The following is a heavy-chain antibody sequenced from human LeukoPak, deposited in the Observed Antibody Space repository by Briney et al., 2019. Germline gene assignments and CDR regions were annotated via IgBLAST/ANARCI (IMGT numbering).Heavy chain of an antibody. CDR2: ISGSGGST. J-gene: IGHJ4*02. CDR1: GFTFSSYA. D-gene: IGHD6-19*01. CDR3: AKGPPIAVAGYFDY. Sequence: QAGGSLRLSCAASGFTFSSYAMSWVRQAPGKGLEGGSAISGSGGSTCYADSVKGRFTISRDNSKNTLYLQMNSLRAEDTAVYYCAKGPPIAVAGYFDYWGQGTLVTVSS. V-gene: IGHV3-23*01.